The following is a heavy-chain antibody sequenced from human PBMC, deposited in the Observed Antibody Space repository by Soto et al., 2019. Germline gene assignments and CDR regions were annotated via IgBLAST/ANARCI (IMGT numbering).Heavy chain of an antibody. CDR1: GGFITNYY. V-gene: IGHV4-59*08. CDR2: IYYSGTI. Sequence: SETLSLTCNVSGGFITNYYWSWIRQPPGKGLEWIGYIYYSGTINYNPSLKSRVTVSVDTSKNQFSLRLNSVTAADTAVYYCARHGTVLGVFDYWGQGAPVTVSS. CDR3: ARHGTVLGVFDY. J-gene: IGHJ4*02. D-gene: IGHD3-3*01.